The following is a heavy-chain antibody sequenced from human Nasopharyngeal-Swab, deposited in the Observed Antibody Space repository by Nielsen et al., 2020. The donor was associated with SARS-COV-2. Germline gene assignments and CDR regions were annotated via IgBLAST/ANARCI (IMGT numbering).Heavy chain of an antibody. CDR1: GFSVSDSY. CDR3: ARVGATNYGMDV. J-gene: IGHJ6*02. CDR2: ISSSSSTI. D-gene: IGHD1-26*01. Sequence: GESLKISCVASGFSVSDSYMSWVRQTPGKGLEWVSYISSSSSTIYYADSVKGRFTISRDNAKNSLYLQMNSLRDEDTAVYYCARVGATNYGMDVWGQGTTVTVSS. V-gene: IGHV3-11*04.